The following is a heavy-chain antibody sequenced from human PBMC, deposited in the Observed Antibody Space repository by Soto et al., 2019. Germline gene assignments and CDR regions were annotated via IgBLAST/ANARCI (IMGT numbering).Heavy chain of an antibody. Sequence: EVQLVESGGGLVKPGGSLRLSCAASGFTFSNACMNWVRQAPGKGLEWVGRIKSKTDGGTTDYAAPVKGRFTISRDDSKNTLYLQMNSLKTEDTAGYYCTTDAGLGEGASAYWGQGTLGTVFS. CDR3: TTDAGLGEGASAY. D-gene: IGHD3-16*01. CDR2: IKSKTDGGTT. V-gene: IGHV3-15*07. J-gene: IGHJ4*02. CDR1: GFTFSNAC.